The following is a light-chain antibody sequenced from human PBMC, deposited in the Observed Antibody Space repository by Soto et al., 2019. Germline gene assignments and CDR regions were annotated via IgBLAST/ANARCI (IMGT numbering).Light chain of an antibody. J-gene: IGLJ2*01. CDR1: SSDVGGYNY. V-gene: IGLV2-11*01. Sequence: ALTQPRSVSGSPGQSVTISCTGTSSDVGGYNYVSWYQHHPGKAPKFIIFDVSSRPSGVPDRFSGSKSGNTAYLTISGLQAEDEADYYCCSLAGGNIFRVFGGGTKVTVL. CDR2: DVS. CDR3: CSLAGGNIFRV.